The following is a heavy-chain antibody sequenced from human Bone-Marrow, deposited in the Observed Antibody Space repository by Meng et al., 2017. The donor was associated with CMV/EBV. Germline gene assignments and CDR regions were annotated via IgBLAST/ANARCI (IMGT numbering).Heavy chain of an antibody. CDR3: AKDREERWDVVDY. V-gene: IGHV3-23*01. Sequence: GESLKISCAASGFTFSTYVMTWVRQAPGKGLQWVSSIGGIGGTTYYADSVKGRFTISRDNSKNTLYLEMNSLRAEDTAVYYCAKDREERWDVVDYWGQGTLVTVSS. CDR1: GFTFSTYV. D-gene: IGHD5-24*01. J-gene: IGHJ4*02. CDR2: IGGIGGTT.